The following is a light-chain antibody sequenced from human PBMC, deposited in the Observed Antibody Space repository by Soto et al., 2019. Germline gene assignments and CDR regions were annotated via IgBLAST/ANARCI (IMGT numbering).Light chain of an antibody. V-gene: IGKV1-39*01. CDR2: AAS. J-gene: IGKJ2*01. Sequence: DIQMTQSPSSLSASVGDRVTLTCRASQSISTYLNWYQKKPGRAPKLLIHAASSLQSGVPSRFSGSGSGTYFTLTISSLQPEDFATYYCQQSYSTPPDTFGQGTMAEIK. CDR3: QQSYSTPPDT. CDR1: QSISTY.